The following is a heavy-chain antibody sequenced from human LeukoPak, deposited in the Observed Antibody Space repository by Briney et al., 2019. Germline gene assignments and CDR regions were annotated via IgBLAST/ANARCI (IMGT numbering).Heavy chain of an antibody. Sequence: QPGRSLRLSCAASGFTFSSYGMHWVRQAPGKGLEWVAVIWYDGSNKYYADSVKGRFTISRDNSKNTLYLQMNSLRAEDTAVYYCARDRDDYGSNPYFDYWGQGTLVTVSS. CDR1: GFTFSSYG. D-gene: IGHD3-10*01. CDR2: IWYDGSNK. CDR3: ARDRDDYGSNPYFDY. J-gene: IGHJ4*02. V-gene: IGHV3-33*01.